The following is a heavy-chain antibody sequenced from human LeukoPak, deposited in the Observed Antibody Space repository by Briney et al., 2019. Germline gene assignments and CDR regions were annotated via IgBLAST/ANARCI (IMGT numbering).Heavy chain of an antibody. CDR2: IIPIFGTA. V-gene: IGHV1-69*13. CDR1: GGTFSSYA. J-gene: IGHJ4*02. CDR3: ARGARFGELLYYFDS. Sequence: ASVKVSCKASGGTFSSYAISWVRQAPGQGLEWMGGIIPIFGTANYAQKFQGRVTITADESTSTAYMELSSLRSEDTAVYYCARGARFGELLYYFDSWGQGTLVTVSS. D-gene: IGHD3-10*01.